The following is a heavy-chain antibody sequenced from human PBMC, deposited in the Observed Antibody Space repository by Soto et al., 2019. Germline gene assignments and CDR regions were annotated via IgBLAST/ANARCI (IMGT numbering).Heavy chain of an antibody. V-gene: IGHV3-73*01. CDR2: IRTKSNNYAT. CDR3: TRLHFIVEPGINY. J-gene: IGHJ4*02. D-gene: IGHD6-13*01. Sequence: LGGSLRLSCAASWISFSGSGIRWVRQGSGKGLEWVGRIRTKSNNYATAYAASVKGRFTISRDDSKNTAYLQMNSLKTEDTAVYYCTRLHFIVEPGINYWGQGTLVTVSS. CDR1: WISFSGSG.